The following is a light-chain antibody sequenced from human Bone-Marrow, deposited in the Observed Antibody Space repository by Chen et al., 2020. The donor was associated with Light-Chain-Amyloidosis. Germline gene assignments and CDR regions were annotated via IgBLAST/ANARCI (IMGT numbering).Light chain of an antibody. CDR1: QSVSSSD. Sequence: PGTWSWTPGERATLSCRASQSVSSSDIAWYQRKPGQAPRLLLYGASSRATGIPDRFSGSGSGTDFTLTISRLEPEDFALYFCQHYGGSPHTFGRGIKLEIK. J-gene: IGKJ2*01. CDR2: GAS. CDR3: QHYGGSPHT. V-gene: IGKV3-20*01.